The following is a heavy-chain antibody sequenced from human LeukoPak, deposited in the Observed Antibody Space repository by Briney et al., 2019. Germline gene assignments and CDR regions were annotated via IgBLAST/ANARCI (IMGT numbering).Heavy chain of an antibody. CDR1: GGSISNSSYY. V-gene: IGHV4-39*01. CDR3: ARIFSSSWFGDYFDN. J-gene: IGHJ4*02. Sequence: SGTLSLTCTVSGGSISNSSYYWGWIRQPPGKGLEWIGSMFYRGSTYYNPSLKSRITVSVDTSKDQFSLKLTSVTASDTAVYYCARIFSSSWFGDYFDNWGLGTLVTVSS. D-gene: IGHD6-6*01. CDR2: MFYRGST.